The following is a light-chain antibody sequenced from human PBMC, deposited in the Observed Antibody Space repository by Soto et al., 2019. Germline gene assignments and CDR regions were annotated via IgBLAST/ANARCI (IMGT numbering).Light chain of an antibody. CDR2: AAS. Sequence: AIQMTQSPSSLSASVVDRVTITFRSSQGIRNDLGLYQQKPGKAPKLLIYAASSLQSGVPSRFSGSGSGTDFTLTISSLQPEDFATYYCLQDYNYPLTFGGGTKVDIK. V-gene: IGKV1-6*01. CDR3: LQDYNYPLT. J-gene: IGKJ4*01. CDR1: QGIRND.